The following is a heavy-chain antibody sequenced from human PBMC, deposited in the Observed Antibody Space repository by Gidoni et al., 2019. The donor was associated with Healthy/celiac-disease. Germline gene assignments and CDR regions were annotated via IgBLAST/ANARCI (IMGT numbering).Heavy chain of an antibody. V-gene: IGHV3-9*01. D-gene: IGHD5-18*01. J-gene: IGHJ6*02. Sequence: EVQLVESGGGLVQPGRSLRLSCAASGFTFDDYAMHWVRQAPGKDLEWVSGIRWNSGSIGYADSVKGRFTISRDNAKNSLYLQMNSLRADDTALYYCAKGGYSYGYDYYYGMDVWGQGTTVTFSS. CDR3: AKGGYSYGYDYYYGMDV. CDR2: IRWNSGSI. CDR1: GFTFDDYA.